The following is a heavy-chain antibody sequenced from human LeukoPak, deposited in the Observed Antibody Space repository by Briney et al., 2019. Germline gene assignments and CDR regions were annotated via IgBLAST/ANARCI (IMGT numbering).Heavy chain of an antibody. V-gene: IGHV4-59*08. CDR2: IYYSGST. Sequence: SETLSLTCTVSGGSISSYYWRWIRQPPGKGLEWIGYIYYSGSTNYNPSLKSRVTISVDTSKNQFSLKLSSVTAADTAVYYCARVYSYGYAYYYYYMDVWGKGTTVTVSS. CDR1: GGSISSYY. J-gene: IGHJ6*03. CDR3: ARVYSYGYAYYYYYMDV. D-gene: IGHD5-18*01.